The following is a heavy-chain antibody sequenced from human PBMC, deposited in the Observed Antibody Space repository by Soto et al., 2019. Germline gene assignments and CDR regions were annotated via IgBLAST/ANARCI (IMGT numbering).Heavy chain of an antibody. V-gene: IGHV1-18*01. J-gene: IGHJ4*02. CDR2: ISAYDGST. CDR3: ARGEQQLVRFDY. CDR1: GYTFTSYG. D-gene: IGHD6-13*01. Sequence: GASVKVSCKASGYTFTSYGISWVRQAPGQGLEWMGWISAYDGSTSYAQKLQGRVTMTTDTSTSTVYMELSSLRSEDTAVYYCARGEQQLVRFDYWGQGTLVTVSS.